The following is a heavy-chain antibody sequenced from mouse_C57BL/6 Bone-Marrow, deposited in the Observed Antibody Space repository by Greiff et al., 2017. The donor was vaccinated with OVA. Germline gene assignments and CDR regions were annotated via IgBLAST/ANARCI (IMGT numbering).Heavy chain of an antibody. Sequence: QVQLKQSGAELVKPGASVKLSCKASGYTFTSYWMPWVKQRPGQGLEWIGEIDPSDSYTNYNQKFKGKATLTVDTSSSTAYMQLSSLTSEDSAVYYCARWAFDYWGQGTTLTVSS. CDR3: ARWAFDY. CDR1: GYTFTSYW. CDR2: IDPSDSYT. V-gene: IGHV1-50*01. J-gene: IGHJ2*01.